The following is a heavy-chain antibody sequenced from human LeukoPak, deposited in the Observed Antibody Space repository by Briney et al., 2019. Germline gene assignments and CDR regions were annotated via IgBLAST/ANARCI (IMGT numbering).Heavy chain of an antibody. CDR1: GFNFDDYA. D-gene: IGHD3-10*01. CDR2: ISRDSGNV. V-gene: IGHV3-9*01. Sequence: PGGSLRLSCAVSGFNFDDYAMHWVRQAPGKGLEWVSGISRDSGNVVYADSVKGRFTISRDNAMYSLYLQMNSLRPEDTAFYYCAVRGDYFKFDYWGQGTLVTVSS. J-gene: IGHJ4*02. CDR3: AVRGDYFKFDY.